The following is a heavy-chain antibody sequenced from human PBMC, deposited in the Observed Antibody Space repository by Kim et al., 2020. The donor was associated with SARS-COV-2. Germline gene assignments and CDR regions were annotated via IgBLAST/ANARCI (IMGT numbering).Heavy chain of an antibody. CDR2: ISSSSSHT. CDR1: GFTFSDYY. V-gene: IGHV3-11*06. Sequence: GGSLRLSCAASGFTFSDYYMSWIRQAPGKGLEWVSYISSSSSHTNYADSVKGRFTISRDNAKNSLYLQMNSLRAEDTAVYYCARLVSPLSGWYYFDYLGQGTLGTVSS. J-gene: IGHJ4*02. D-gene: IGHD6-19*01. CDR3: ARLVSPLSGWYYFDY.